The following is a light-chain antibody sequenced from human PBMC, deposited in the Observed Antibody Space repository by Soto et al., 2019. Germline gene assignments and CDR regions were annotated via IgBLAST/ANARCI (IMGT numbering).Light chain of an antibody. CDR1: QSVSSN. J-gene: IGKJ5*01. CDR2: GAS. Sequence: ENMRTLSPSTLSVSTGERATLSCRASQSVSSNLAWYQQKPGQAPRLLISGASTRAPGLPARFRGRGSRNSISLTLSTLVLADFGGYYIQLFGTSPIPLGQGTRLEIK. V-gene: IGKV3D-15*02. CDR3: QLFGTSPIP.